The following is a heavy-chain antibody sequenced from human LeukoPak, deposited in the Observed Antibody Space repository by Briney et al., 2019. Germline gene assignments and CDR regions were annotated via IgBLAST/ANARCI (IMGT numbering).Heavy chain of an antibody. V-gene: IGHV4-34*01. CDR1: GGSFSGYY. CDR3: ARRDGYSRTYFDY. Sequence: SETLSLTCAVYGGSFSGYYWSWIRQPPGKGPEWIGEINHSGSTNYNPSLKSRVTISVDTSKNQFSLKLSSVTAADTAVYYCARRDGYSRTYFDYWAREPWSPSPQ. D-gene: IGHD5-24*01. J-gene: IGHJ4*02. CDR2: INHSGST.